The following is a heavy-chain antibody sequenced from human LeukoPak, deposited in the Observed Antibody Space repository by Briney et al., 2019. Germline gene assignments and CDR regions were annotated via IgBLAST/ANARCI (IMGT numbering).Heavy chain of an antibody. Sequence: ASVKASCKASGYTFIGYFMNWVRQAPGQGLEWMGRINPNSGGTNYAQKFQGRVTMTRDTSISTAYMELSRLRSEDTAVYYCANPRYDSSGYYYVDWGQGTLVTVSS. CDR2: INPNSGGT. CDR1: GYTFIGYF. J-gene: IGHJ4*02. V-gene: IGHV1-2*06. CDR3: ANPRYDSSGYYYVD. D-gene: IGHD3-22*01.